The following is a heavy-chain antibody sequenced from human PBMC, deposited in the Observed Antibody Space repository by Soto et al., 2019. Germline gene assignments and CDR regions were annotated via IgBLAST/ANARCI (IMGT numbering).Heavy chain of an antibody. Sequence: SETLSLTCTVSGGSISSGGYYWSWIRQHPGKGLEWIGYIYYSGSTDYNPSLKSRVTISVDTSKNQFSLKLSSVTAADTAVYYCARGTYYYDSSGLDYWGQGTLVTVS. CDR1: GGSISSGGYY. J-gene: IGHJ4*02. CDR3: ARGTYYYDSSGLDY. CDR2: IYYSGST. D-gene: IGHD3-22*01. V-gene: IGHV4-61*08.